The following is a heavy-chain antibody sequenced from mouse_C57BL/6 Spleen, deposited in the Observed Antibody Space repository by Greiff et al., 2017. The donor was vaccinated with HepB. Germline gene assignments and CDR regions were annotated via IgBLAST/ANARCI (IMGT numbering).Heavy chain of an antibody. CDR2: IDPETGGT. Sequence: QVQLQQSGAELVRPGASVTLSCKASGYTFTDYEMHWVKQTPVHGLEWIGAIDPETGGTAYNQKFKGKAILTADKSSSTAYMELRSLTSEDSAVYYCTRSLGREGYYFDYWGQGTTLTVSS. CDR3: TRSLGREGYYFDY. D-gene: IGHD4-1*01. V-gene: IGHV1-15*01. J-gene: IGHJ2*01. CDR1: GYTFTDYE.